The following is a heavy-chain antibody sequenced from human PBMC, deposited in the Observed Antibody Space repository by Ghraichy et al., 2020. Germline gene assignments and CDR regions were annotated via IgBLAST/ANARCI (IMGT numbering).Heavy chain of an antibody. D-gene: IGHD5-24*01. Sequence: LLLTCAASGFTFSSYSMNWVRQAPGKGLEWVSSISSSSSYIYYADSVKGRFTISRDNAKNSLYLQMNSLRAEDTAVYYCARAHGYNPGYWGQGTLVTVSS. CDR1: GFTFSSYS. CDR3: ARAHGYNPGY. CDR2: ISSSSSYI. J-gene: IGHJ4*02. V-gene: IGHV3-21*01.